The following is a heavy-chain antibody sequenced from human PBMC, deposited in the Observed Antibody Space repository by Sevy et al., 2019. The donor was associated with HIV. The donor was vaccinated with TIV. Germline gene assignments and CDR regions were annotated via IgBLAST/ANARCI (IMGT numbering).Heavy chain of an antibody. CDR1: GGSISSYY. J-gene: IGHJ3*02. V-gene: IGHV4-4*07. CDR2: IYTSGST. CDR3: ARVARIMIFGVADRGAFDI. D-gene: IGHD3-3*01. Sequence: SETLSLTCTVSGGSISSYYWSWIRQPAGKGLEWIGRIYTSGSTNYNPSLKSRVTMSVDTSKNQFSLKLSSVTAADTAVYYCARVARIMIFGVADRGAFDIWGQGTMVTVSS.